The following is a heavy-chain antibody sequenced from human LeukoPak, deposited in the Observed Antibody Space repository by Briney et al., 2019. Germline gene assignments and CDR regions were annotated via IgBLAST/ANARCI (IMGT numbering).Heavy chain of an antibody. CDR1: GFTFSSYS. J-gene: IGHJ4*02. D-gene: IGHD4-23*01. CDR2: ISSSSSTI. Sequence: GGSLRLSCAASGFTFSSYSMNWVRQAPGKGLEWVSYISSSSSTIYYADSVKGRFTISRDNAKDSLYLQMNSLRDEDTAVYYCARGMGTYGGNLSVYWGQGTLVTVSS. V-gene: IGHV3-48*02. CDR3: ARGMGTYGGNLSVY.